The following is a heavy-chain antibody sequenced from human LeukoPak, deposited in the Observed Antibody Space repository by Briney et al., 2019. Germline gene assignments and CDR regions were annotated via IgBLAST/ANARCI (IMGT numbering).Heavy chain of an antibody. CDR1: GLIFSGSA. V-gene: IGHV3-73*01. J-gene: IGHJ5*02. D-gene: IGHD6-13*01. CDR2: MRSKANNYAT. Sequence: GGFLRLSCAASGLIFSGSAMHWVRQAPGKGLEWVGRMRSKANNYATGYATSVIGRFTISRDDSKSTRYLEMNSLKIEDTAVYFCTSQAGYSSSWETWGQGTLVTVSS. CDR3: TSQAGYSSSWET.